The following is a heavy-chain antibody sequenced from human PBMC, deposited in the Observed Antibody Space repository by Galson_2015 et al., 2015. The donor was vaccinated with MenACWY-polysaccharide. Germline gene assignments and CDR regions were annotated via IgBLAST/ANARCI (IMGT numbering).Heavy chain of an antibody. CDR2: ISAYNGNA. D-gene: IGHD4-17*01. J-gene: IGHJ4*02. CDR3: ARDRGYGDSVWGY. Sequence: SVKVSCKASGYTFSSYDISWVRQAPGQGLEWVGWISAYNGNANYAQKFQGRVTMTTDTSTNTAYMELRNLRSDDTAVYYCARDRGYGDSVWGYWGQGTLVTVSS. V-gene: IGHV1-18*01. CDR1: GYTFSSYD.